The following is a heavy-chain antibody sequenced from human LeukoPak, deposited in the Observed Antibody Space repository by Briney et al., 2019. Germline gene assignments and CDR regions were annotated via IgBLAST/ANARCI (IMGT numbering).Heavy chain of an antibody. CDR1: GFTFSSYW. Sequence: GGSLRLSCAASGFTFSSYWMSWVRQAPGQGLEWVANIKEDGSDKYYVDSVKGRFTISRDNPKNSLNLQMNSLRAEDTAVYYCVRDIAVAGTAAFDIWGQGTMVTVSS. V-gene: IGHV3-7*01. J-gene: IGHJ3*02. CDR3: VRDIAVAGTAAFDI. CDR2: IKEDGSDK. D-gene: IGHD6-19*01.